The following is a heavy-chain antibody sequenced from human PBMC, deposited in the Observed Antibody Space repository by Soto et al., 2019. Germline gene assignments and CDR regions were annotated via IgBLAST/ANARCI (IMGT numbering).Heavy chain of an antibody. CDR3: VRSGNTITISGGVNYFFDY. CDR1: GFSLSTTGMC. Sequence: SGPTLVNPTQTLTLTCTFSGFSLSTTGMCVNWIRQTPGKALEWLALIDGDDDKSYTTSLKTRLSISKDTSKNQVVLTMTNMDPVDTGTYYCVRSGNTITISGGVNYFFDYWGQGTLVTVSS. D-gene: IGHD3-3*01. CDR2: IDGDDDK. J-gene: IGHJ4*02. V-gene: IGHV2-70*01.